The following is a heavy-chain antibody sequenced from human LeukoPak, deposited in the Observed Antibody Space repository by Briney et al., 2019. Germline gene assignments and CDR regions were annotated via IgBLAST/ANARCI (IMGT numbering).Heavy chain of an antibody. V-gene: IGHV4-59*08. D-gene: IGHD3-3*01. J-gene: IGHJ4*02. CDR2: IYYSGST. CDR1: GGSISSYY. CDR3: ARHRNFWSGYPTYYFDY. Sequence: SETLSLTCTVSGGSISSYYWSWIRQPPGKGLERIGYIYYSGSTNYNPSLKSRVTISVDTSKNQFSLKLSSVTAADTAVYYCARHRNFWSGYPTYYFDYWGQGTLVTVSS.